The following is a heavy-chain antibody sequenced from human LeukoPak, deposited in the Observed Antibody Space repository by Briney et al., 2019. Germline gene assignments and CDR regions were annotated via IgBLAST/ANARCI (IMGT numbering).Heavy chain of an antibody. Sequence: GGSLRLSCAASGFTFSSYWMSWVRQAQGKGLEWVANIKQGGSKKNYVDSVKGRFTISRDNAKNSLYLQMNSLRVEDTAVYYCARFISLGGWGQGAPVTVSS. J-gene: IGHJ4*02. CDR1: GFTFSSYW. D-gene: IGHD3-10*01. CDR3: ARFISLGG. CDR2: IKQGGSKK. V-gene: IGHV3-7*01.